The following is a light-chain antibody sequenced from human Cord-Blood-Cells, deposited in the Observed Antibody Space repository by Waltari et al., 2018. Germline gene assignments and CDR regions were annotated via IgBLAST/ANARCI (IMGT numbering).Light chain of an antibody. CDR2: QAS. Sequence: SYELTQPPSVSVSPGQTASITCPGDKLGDKYACWYQQKPGQSPVLVIYQASKRPSGIPERFSGSNSGNTATLTISGTQAMDEADYYCQAWDSSTVVFGGGTKLTVL. J-gene: IGLJ2*01. CDR3: QAWDSSTVV. V-gene: IGLV3-1*01. CDR1: KLGDKY.